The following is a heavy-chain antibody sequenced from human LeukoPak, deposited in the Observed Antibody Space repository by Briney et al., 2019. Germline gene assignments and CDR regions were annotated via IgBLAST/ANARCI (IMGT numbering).Heavy chain of an antibody. CDR2: IGAAGAHT. V-gene: IGHV3-64*02. CDR1: GFRFSYRD. J-gene: IGHJ3*02. D-gene: IGHD1-14*01. CDR3: ARELGGTKTGGLDI. Sequence: GGSLRLSCAASGFRFSYRDMHWVRQAPGKGLEFVSSIGAAGAHTFYADSVKGRFTISRDNFQSTMYLQMDGLRPEDSAVYYCARELGGTKTGGLDIWGQGTVVTVSS.